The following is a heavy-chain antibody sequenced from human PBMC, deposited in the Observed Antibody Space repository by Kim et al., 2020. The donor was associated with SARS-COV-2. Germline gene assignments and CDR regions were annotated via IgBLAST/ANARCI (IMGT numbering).Heavy chain of an antibody. CDR1: GYTFTSYA. CDR2: INTNTGNP. V-gene: IGHV7-4-1*02. Sequence: ASVKVSCKASGYTFTSYAMNWVRQAPGQGLEWMGWINTNTGNPTYAQGFTGRFVFSLDTSVSTAYLQISSLKAEDTAVYYCARGGPYYYGSGSYYPDAFDIWGKETMVTVSS. CDR3: ARGGPYYYGSGSYYPDAFDI. D-gene: IGHD3-10*01. J-gene: IGHJ3*02.